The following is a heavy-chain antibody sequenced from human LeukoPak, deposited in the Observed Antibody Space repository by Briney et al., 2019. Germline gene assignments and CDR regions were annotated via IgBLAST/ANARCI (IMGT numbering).Heavy chain of an antibody. J-gene: IGHJ4*02. Sequence: SQTLSLTCTVSGGSLSSVSYYWSWIRQPAGKGLEWIGRIYTSRSINYNLSLKSRVTISVDTSKNQFSLKLSSVTAADTAVYYCARDKVGYCSSTSCATRGFDYWGQGTLVTVSS. CDR3: ARDKVGYCSSTSCATRGFDY. CDR2: IYTSRSI. CDR1: GGSLSSVSYY. V-gene: IGHV4-61*02. D-gene: IGHD2-2*01.